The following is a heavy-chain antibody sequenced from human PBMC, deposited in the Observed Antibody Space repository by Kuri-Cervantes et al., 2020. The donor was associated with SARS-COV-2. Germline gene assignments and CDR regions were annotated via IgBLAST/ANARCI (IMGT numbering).Heavy chain of an antibody. CDR1: GFTFSDHY. V-gene: IGHV3-72*01. D-gene: IGHD4-11*01. CDR3: ARSLTTTYSF. CDR2: SSNKVYRYTT. J-gene: IGHJ1*01. Sequence: GGSLRLSCATSGFTFSDHYIDWVRQAPGKGLEWVGRSSNKVYRYTTEYATSVKGRFTISRDFSKNSLSLQMGSPTTEDTAVYYCARSLTTTYSFWGQGTLVTVSS.